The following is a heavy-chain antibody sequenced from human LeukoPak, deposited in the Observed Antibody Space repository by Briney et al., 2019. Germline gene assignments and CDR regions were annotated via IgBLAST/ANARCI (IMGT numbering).Heavy chain of an antibody. Sequence: PGRSLRLSCAASGFTFSNYAMHWVRQAPGKGLEWVSGVTPSGDPTYYADSVKGRFIISRDNSKNTMYLQMNSLRAEDTGVYYCAKDSGWIQFIDWGQGTPVTVSS. D-gene: IGHD5-24*01. V-gene: IGHV3-23*01. CDR1: GFTFSNYA. CDR2: VTPSGDPT. CDR3: AKDSGWIQFID. J-gene: IGHJ4*02.